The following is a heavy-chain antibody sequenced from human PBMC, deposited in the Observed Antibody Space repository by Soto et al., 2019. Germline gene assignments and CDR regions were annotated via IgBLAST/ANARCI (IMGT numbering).Heavy chain of an antibody. D-gene: IGHD5-18*01. J-gene: IGHJ4*02. CDR2: IYHSGST. V-gene: IGHV4-4*02. Sequence: SETLSLTCALSGGSISSSNWWGWVRQPPGKGLEWIGEIYHSGSTNYNPSLKSRVTISVDKSKNQFSLKLSSVTAADTAVYYCARVMIQLWIPFFDYWGQGTLVTVSS. CDR3: ARVMIQLWIPFFDY. CDR1: GGSISSSNW.